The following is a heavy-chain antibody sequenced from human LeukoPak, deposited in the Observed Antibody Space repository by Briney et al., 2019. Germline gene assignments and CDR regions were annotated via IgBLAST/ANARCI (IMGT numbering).Heavy chain of an antibody. CDR2: ISYDGSNK. CDR3: AKGITMIVVVYYGMDV. D-gene: IGHD3-22*01. V-gene: IGHV3-30*18. Sequence: GGSLRLSCAASGFTFSSYAMSWVRQAPGKRLEWVAVISYDGSNKYYADSVKGRFTISRDNSKNTLYLQMNSLRAEDTAVYYCAKGITMIVVVYYGMDVWGQGTTVTVSS. CDR1: GFTFSSYA. J-gene: IGHJ6*02.